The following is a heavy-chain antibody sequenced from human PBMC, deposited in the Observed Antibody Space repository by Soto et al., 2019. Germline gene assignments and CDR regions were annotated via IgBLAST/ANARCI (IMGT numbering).Heavy chain of an antibody. CDR3: ARAGENWYTDV. J-gene: IGHJ6*03. D-gene: IGHD1-1*01. CDR1: GFTFSSYD. CDR2: IGTAGDT. V-gene: IGHV3-13*01. Sequence: EVQLVESGGGLVQPGGSLRLSCAASGFTFSSYDMHWVRQVTGKGLEWVSAIGTAGDTYYPGSVKGRFTISREDAKNSLYLQMNSLRAGDTAVYYCARAGENWYTDVWGKGTTVTVSS.